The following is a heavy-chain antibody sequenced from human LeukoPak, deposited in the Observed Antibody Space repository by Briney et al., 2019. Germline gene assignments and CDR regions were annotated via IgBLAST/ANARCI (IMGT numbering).Heavy chain of an antibody. CDR1: GGSISSSSYY. V-gene: IGHV4-39*07. J-gene: IGHJ4*02. CDR3: ARTGAAAGHLLTH. CDR2: IYYSGST. D-gene: IGHD6-13*01. Sequence: PSETLSLTCTVSGGSISSSSYYWGWIRQPPGKGLEWIGSIYYSGSTYYNPSLKSRVTISVDTSKNQFSLKLSSVTAADTAVYYCARTGAAAGHLLTHWGQGTLVTVSS.